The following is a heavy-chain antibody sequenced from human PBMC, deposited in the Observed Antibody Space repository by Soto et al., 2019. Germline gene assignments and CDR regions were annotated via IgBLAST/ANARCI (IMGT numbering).Heavy chain of an antibody. Sequence: PSETLSLTCTVSGGSISSGGYYWSWIRQHPGKGLEWIGYIYYSGSTYHNPSLKSRVTISVDTSKNQFSLKLSSVTAADTAVYYCARERNYDSSGYSYYYGMDVWGQGTTVTVSS. CDR2: IYYSGST. J-gene: IGHJ6*02. CDR1: GGSISSGGYY. CDR3: ARERNYDSSGYSYYYGMDV. V-gene: IGHV4-31*03. D-gene: IGHD3-22*01.